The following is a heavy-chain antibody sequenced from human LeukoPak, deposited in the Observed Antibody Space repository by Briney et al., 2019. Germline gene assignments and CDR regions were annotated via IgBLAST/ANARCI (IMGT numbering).Heavy chain of an antibody. J-gene: IGHJ5*02. Sequence: PPETLSLTCTVSGGSISSYYWSWIRQPPGKGLEWIRYIYYSGSTNYNPSLKSRVTISVDTSKNQFSLKLSSVTAADTAVYYCARFEVDTGDINWFDPWGQGTLVTVSS. CDR1: GGSISSYY. V-gene: IGHV4-59*01. CDR3: ARFEVDTGDINWFDP. CDR2: IYYSGST. D-gene: IGHD5-18*01.